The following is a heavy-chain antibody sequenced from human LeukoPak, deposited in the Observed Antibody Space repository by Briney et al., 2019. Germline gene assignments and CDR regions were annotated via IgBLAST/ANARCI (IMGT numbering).Heavy chain of an antibody. V-gene: IGHV3-9*01. D-gene: IGHD6-19*01. J-gene: IGHJ4*02. CDR1: GFIFNSYA. Sequence: LSGRSLRLSCAGSGFIFNSYAMHWVRQPPGKGLEWVSGISWNSGSIDYADSVKGRFTISRDNAKNSLYLQMNSLRVEDTAFYYCAKDNRRHYTSGPNPDSLHWGQGALVTVSS. CDR2: ISWNSGSI. CDR3: AKDNRRHYTSGPNPDSLH.